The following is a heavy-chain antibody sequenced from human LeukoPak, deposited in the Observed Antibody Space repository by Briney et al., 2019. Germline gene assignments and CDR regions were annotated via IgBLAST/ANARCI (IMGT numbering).Heavy chain of an antibody. CDR3: ARHNYDSSGYYSRPYYFDY. Sequence: TSETLSLTCAVYGGSFSDYYWSWIRQPPGKGLEWIGEINHSGGANYNPSLKSRVTISVDTSKNQFSLKLSSVTAADTAVYYCARHNYDSSGYYSRPYYFDYWGQGTLVTVSS. J-gene: IGHJ4*02. V-gene: IGHV4-34*01. CDR2: INHSGGA. D-gene: IGHD3-22*01. CDR1: GGSFSDYY.